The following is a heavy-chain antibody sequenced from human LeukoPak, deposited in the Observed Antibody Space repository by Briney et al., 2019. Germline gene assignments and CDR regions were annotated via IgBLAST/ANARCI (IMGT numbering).Heavy chain of an antibody. V-gene: IGHV4-61*02. Sequence: PSQTLSLTCPVSGGSLSSGSYYGRWLRQPAGTGLEWLGRIYTSGSPKHHPSLKSRVTISVDTSKNQFSLTLSSVTAADTAVYYCARDRMYSSGWYSWGQGTPVTVPS. J-gene: IGHJ4*02. CDR1: GGSLSSGSYY. CDR2: IYTSGSP. D-gene: IGHD6-19*01. CDR3: ARDRMYSSGWYS.